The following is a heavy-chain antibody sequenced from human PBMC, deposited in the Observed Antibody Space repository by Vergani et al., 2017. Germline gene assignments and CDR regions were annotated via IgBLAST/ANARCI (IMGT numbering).Heavy chain of an antibody. D-gene: IGHD3-9*01. CDR1: GFSIDSGYY. CDR3: ARRSGIVYDIFSGTQYFFDF. J-gene: IGHJ4*02. V-gene: IGHV4-38-2*01. CDR2: IYRTGRT. Sequence: QVQLQESGPGLVKPSETLSLTCAVSGFSIDSGYYWDWIRQPPGKGLAWIGSIYRTGRTHFNPSLTSRVTSSVDTSNNHFSLRLNSLTAADTAVYYCARRSGIVYDIFSGTQYFFDFWGEGARVTVAS.